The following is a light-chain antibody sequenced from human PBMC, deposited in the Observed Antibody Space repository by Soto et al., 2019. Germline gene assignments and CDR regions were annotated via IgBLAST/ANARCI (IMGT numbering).Light chain of an antibody. V-gene: IGKV3-15*01. CDR1: QSVSSSY. CDR3: QQYHNWPPLT. J-gene: IGKJ4*01. Sequence: EIVLTQSPGTLSLSPGERATLSCRASQSVSSSYLAWYQQKPGQAPRLLISGASTGATGIPARFSGSGSGTDFTLTISGLQSEDFAIYYCQQYHNWPPLTFGGGTKVDIK. CDR2: GAS.